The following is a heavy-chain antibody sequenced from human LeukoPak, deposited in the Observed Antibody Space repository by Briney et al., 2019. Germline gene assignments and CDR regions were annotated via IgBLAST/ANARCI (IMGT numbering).Heavy chain of an antibody. CDR1: GYTFTSYY. CDR2: INPSGGST. CDR3: ARVNPVTNYYYYYYMDV. J-gene: IGHJ6*03. D-gene: IGHD4-17*01. Sequence: ASVKVSCKASGYTFTSYYMHWVRQAPGQGLEWMGIINPSGGSTSYAQKFQGRVTMTRDMSTSTVYMELSSLRSEDTAVYYCARVNPVTNYYYYYYMDVWGKGTTVTVSS. V-gene: IGHV1-46*01.